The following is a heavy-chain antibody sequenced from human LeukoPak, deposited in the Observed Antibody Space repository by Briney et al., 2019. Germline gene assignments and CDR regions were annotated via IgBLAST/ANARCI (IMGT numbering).Heavy chain of an antibody. CDR2: IIPIFGTA. CDR3: ARGGQGGTLFDY. V-gene: IGHV1-69*01. Sequence: ASVKVSCKASGGTFSSYAISWVRQAPGQGLEWMGGIIPIFGTANYAQKFQGRVTITADESTSTAYMELSSLRSEDTAVYYCARGGQGGTLFDYWGQGTLVTVSS. CDR1: GGTFSSYA. J-gene: IGHJ4*02. D-gene: IGHD2-15*01.